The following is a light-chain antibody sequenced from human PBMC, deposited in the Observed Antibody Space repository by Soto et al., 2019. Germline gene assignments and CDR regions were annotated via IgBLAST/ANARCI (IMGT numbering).Light chain of an antibody. CDR3: QQYGSSPPIT. J-gene: IGKJ4*01. Sequence: EIVLTQSPGTLSLSPGERATLSCRASQSVSSRYLAWYQQKPGQAPRLLIYGASSRATGIPDRFSGGGSGTDFHLTISRLEPEDCAVYYCQQYGSSPPITFGGGTKVEIK. V-gene: IGKV3-20*01. CDR2: GAS. CDR1: QSVSSRY.